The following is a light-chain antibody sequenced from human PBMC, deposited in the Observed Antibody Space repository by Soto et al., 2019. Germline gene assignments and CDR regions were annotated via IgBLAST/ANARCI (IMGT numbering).Light chain of an antibody. Sequence: QSVLTQPASVSGSPGQSITISCTGTSSDVGGYNYVSWCQQHPGKAPKLVIYDVSNRPSGVSNRFSGSKSGNTASLTISGLQAEDEADYYCNSYTSSSTYVFGTGTKVTVL. V-gene: IGLV2-14*01. CDR3: NSYTSSSTYV. J-gene: IGLJ1*01. CDR1: SSDVGGYNY. CDR2: DVS.